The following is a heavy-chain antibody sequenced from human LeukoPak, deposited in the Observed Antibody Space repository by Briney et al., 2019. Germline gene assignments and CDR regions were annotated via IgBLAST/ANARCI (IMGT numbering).Heavy chain of an antibody. CDR1: DYSISTGYY. CDR2: IYHIGTT. CDR3: SRETVGGTKYFDY. D-gene: IGHD1-26*01. Sequence: PSETLSLTCVVSDYSISTGYYWAWIRQPPGKGLEWIGSIYHIGTTYYTPSLKSRVTISLDTSKNQFSLQLTSVTATDTAIYYCSRETVGGTKYFDYWGQGALVTVSS. V-gene: IGHV4-38-2*02. J-gene: IGHJ4*02.